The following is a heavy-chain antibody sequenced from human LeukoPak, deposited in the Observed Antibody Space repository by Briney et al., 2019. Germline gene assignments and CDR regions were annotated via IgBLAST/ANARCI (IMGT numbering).Heavy chain of an antibody. D-gene: IGHD1/OR15-1a*01. Sequence: SGPTLVNPTQTLTLTCTFSGFSLITHAMRVSWIRQPPGKALEWLARIDWDDDEFYSRPLKTRLTISKDTSRNQVVLTMTNMDPVDTATYYCALSLNNAAYFDYWGQGTLVTVSS. V-gene: IGHV2-70*04. CDR3: ALSLNNAAYFDY. CDR1: GFSLITHAMR. CDR2: IDWDDDE. J-gene: IGHJ4*02.